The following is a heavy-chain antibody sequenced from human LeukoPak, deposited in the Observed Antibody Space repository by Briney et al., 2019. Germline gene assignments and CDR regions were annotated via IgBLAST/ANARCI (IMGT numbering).Heavy chain of an antibody. D-gene: IGHD1-14*01. Sequence: GGSLRLSCAASGFTSSTYSMNWVRQAPGKGLEWVSFISSSSSYIHYADSVKGRFTISRDDAKNSLFLQMNSLRAEDTAVYYCARDSGGNRMYNWFAPWGQGTLVTVSS. V-gene: IGHV3-21*01. CDR1: GFTSSTYS. CDR3: ARDSGGNRMYNWFAP. J-gene: IGHJ5*02. CDR2: ISSSSSYI.